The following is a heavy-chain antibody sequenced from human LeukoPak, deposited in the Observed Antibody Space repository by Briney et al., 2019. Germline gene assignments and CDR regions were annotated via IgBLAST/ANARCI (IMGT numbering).Heavy chain of an antibody. Sequence: PSETLSLTCTVSGGSVTNYYWSWIRQPPGKGLEWIGYIYYSQSTNYNPSLKSRVTISVDTSQNQFSLKLISVTAADTAVYYCARGTSDSWSQYLDYWGQGTLVTVSS. D-gene: IGHD6-13*01. CDR3: ARGTSDSWSQYLDY. CDR1: GGSVTNYY. CDR2: IYYSQST. J-gene: IGHJ4*02. V-gene: IGHV4-59*02.